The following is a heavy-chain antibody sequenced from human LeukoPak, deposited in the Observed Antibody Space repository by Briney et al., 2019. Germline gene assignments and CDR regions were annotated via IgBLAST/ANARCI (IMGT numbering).Heavy chain of an antibody. CDR1: GDSVSSNSAA. CDR3: AREANWNDERGTFDY. Sequence: SQTLSLTCAISGDSVSSNSAAWNWLRQSPSRGFVWVGRKYYRSEWYNEYAVSVKSRITINPDTSKNQFSLQLNSVTPEDTAVYYCAREANWNDERGTFDYWGQGTLVTVSS. CDR2: KYYRSEWYN. D-gene: IGHD1-1*01. J-gene: IGHJ4*02. V-gene: IGHV6-1*01.